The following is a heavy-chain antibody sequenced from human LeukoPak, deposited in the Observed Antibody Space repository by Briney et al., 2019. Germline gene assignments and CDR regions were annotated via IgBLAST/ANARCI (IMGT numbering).Heavy chain of an antibody. CDR3: VKRPGTTFRYFDL. CDR1: GFSFGSNA. J-gene: IGHJ2*01. V-gene: IGHV3-23*01. Sequence: GGSLRLSCATSGFSFGSNAMSWVRQAPGEGLEWVSIIGAGGGSTYYADSVKGRFTISRDNSRNTLYLQMSSLRAEDTAVYYCVKRPGTTFRYFDLWGRGTLVTVSS. D-gene: IGHD1-7*01. CDR2: IGAGGGST.